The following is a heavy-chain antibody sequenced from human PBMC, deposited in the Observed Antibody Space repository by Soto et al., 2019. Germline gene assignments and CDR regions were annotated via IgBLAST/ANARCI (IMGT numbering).Heavy chain of an antibody. V-gene: IGHV4-31*03. CDR1: GGSISSGGYY. Sequence: PSETLSLTCTVSGGSISSGGYYWSWIRQHPGKGLEWIGYIYYSGSTYYNPSLKSRVTISVDTSKNQFSLKLSSVTAADTAVYYCARGRWFGELTPVCYWGQGTLVTVSS. CDR3: ARGRWFGELTPVCY. CDR2: IYYSGST. D-gene: IGHD3-10*01. J-gene: IGHJ4*02.